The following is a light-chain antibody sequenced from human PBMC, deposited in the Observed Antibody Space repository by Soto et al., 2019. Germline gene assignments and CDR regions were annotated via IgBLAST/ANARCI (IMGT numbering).Light chain of an antibody. CDR2: KAS. V-gene: IGKV1-5*03. J-gene: IGKJ1*01. Sequence: DIQMTQSPSTLSASVGDRVTITCRASQSINNLLVWYQQKPGIAPKLLMYKASNLESGVPSRFSGSGSGTEFALTISSLQPDDFATYYCQQYNSYPWTFGQGTKVEIK. CDR1: QSINNL. CDR3: QQYNSYPWT.